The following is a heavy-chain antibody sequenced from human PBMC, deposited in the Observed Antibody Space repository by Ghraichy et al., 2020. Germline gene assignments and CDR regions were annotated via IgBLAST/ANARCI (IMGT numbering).Heavy chain of an antibody. Sequence: GGSLRLSCAASGFSFSSYWMSWVRQAPGKGLEWVVNIKQDGSEKYYVDSVKGRFTISRDNAKNSLYLQMNSLRAEDTAVYYCVRDKSVWEQWLTHNFDHWGQGTLVTVSS. D-gene: IGHD6-19*01. J-gene: IGHJ4*02. CDR1: GFSFSSYW. V-gene: IGHV3-7*03. CDR3: VRDKSVWEQWLTHNFDH. CDR2: IKQDGSEK.